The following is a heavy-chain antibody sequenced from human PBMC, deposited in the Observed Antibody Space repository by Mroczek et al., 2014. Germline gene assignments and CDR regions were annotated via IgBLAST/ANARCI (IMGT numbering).Heavy chain of an antibody. J-gene: IGHJ3*02. CDR2: INHSGST. Sequence: QVQLQQWGGRTVEAFGDPVPHLRCLCGSFSGYYWSWIRQPPGKGLEWIGEINHSGSTNYNPSLKSRVTISVDTSKNQFSLKLSSVTAADTAVYYCARATKNAVVPAAIGSFRPDDAFDIWGQGTMVTVSS. CDR3: ARATKNAVVPAAIGSFRPDDAFDI. CDR1: GSFSGYY. D-gene: IGHD2-2*01. V-gene: IGHV4-34*01.